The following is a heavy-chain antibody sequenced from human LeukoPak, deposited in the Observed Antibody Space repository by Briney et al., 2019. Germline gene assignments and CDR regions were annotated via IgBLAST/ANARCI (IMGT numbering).Heavy chain of an antibody. D-gene: IGHD3-3*01. Sequence: GASVKVSCKASGGTFSSYAISRVRQAPGQGLEWMGWISAYNGNTNYAQKLQGRVTMTTDTSTSTAYMELRSLRSDDTAVYYCARPLIYDFWSGYYSSAVDYFDYWGQGTLVTVSS. CDR2: ISAYNGNT. CDR1: GGTFSSYA. CDR3: ARPLIYDFWSGYYSSAVDYFDY. J-gene: IGHJ4*02. V-gene: IGHV1-18*01.